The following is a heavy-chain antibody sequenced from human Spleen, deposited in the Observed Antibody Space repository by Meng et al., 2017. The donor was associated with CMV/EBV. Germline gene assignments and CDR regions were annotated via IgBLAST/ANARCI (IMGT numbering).Heavy chain of an antibody. CDR2: IYPDDSDT. J-gene: IGHJ4*02. V-gene: IGHV5-51*01. CDR3: AGQSKRHLDY. Sequence: KISCTGSVSSFASCWFAWVRQMPGTGLQYLGIIYPDDSDTRCSPPFQGQVTISADKSISTAYLQWSSLEASDTAMYYCAGQSKRHLDYWGQGTLVTVSS. CDR1: VSSFASCW.